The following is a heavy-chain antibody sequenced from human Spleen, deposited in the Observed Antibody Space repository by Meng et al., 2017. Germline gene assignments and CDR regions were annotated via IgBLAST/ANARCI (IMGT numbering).Heavy chain of an antibody. J-gene: IGHJ4*02. CDR3: ARGTYTYYYDSSGYLPCY. D-gene: IGHD3-22*01. CDR1: GFTFSDYS. CDR2: ISSSSSYI. V-gene: IGHV3-21*01. Sequence: GESLKISCAASGFTFSDYSMNWVRQAPGKGLEWVSFISSSSSYIYYADSVEGRFTISRDNARNSLYLQMNSLRVEDTAVYYCARGTYTYYYDSSGYLPCYWGQGTLVTVSS.